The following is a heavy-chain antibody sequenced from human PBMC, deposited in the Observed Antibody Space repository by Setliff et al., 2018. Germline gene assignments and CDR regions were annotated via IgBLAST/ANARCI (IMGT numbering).Heavy chain of an antibody. J-gene: IGHJ5*02. Sequence: RASVKVSCKASGYSFINYGITWVRQAPGQGLEWMGWISPYSGDTHSAQKFQGRVTMTRDTSINTAYMELSSLTSDDTAFYYCVRSGKFGMRFWFDQWGLGTLVTVSS. D-gene: IGHD1-26*01. CDR1: GYSFINYG. CDR3: VRSGKFGMRFWFDQ. CDR2: ISPYSGDT. V-gene: IGHV1-18*01.